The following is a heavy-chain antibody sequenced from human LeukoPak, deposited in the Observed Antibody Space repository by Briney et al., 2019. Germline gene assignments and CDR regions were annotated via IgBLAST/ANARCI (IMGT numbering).Heavy chain of an antibody. CDR3: ARYSGSFDFDY. D-gene: IGHD1-26*01. CDR2: MNPNSGNT. CDR1: GYTFTSYD. J-gene: IGHJ4*02. V-gene: IGHV1-8*03. Sequence: ASVKVSCKASGYTFTSYDINWVRQATGQGLEWMGWMNPNSGNTGYAQKFQGRVTITRNTSISTAYMELSSLRSEDTAVYYCARYSGSFDFDYWGQGTLVIVSS.